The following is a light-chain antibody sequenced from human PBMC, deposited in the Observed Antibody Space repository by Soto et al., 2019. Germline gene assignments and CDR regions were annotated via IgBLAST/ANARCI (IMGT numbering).Light chain of an antibody. CDR2: QNI. V-gene: IGLV3-1*01. Sequence: SYELTQPPSVSVSPGQTASITCSGDKLGDKYACWYQQKPGQSPVLVIYQNIKRPSGIPERFSGSNSGNTANLTISGTQAMDEADYYCQAWDSNTVVFGGGTKLTVL. CDR3: QAWDSNTVV. J-gene: IGLJ2*01. CDR1: KLGDKY.